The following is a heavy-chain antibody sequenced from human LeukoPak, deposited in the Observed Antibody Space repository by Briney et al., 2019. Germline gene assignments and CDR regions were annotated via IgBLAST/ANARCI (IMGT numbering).Heavy chain of an antibody. D-gene: IGHD3-10*01. V-gene: IGHV3-23*01. CDR3: AKALRYYGSGSYYDY. CDR2: ISGSGGST. Sequence: GGSLRLSCAASGFTFSCYAMSWVRQAPGKGLEWVSAISGSGGSTYYADSVKGRFTISRDNSKNTLYLQMNSLRAEDTAVYYCAKALRYYGSGSYYDYWGQGTLVTVSS. J-gene: IGHJ4*02. CDR1: GFTFSCYA.